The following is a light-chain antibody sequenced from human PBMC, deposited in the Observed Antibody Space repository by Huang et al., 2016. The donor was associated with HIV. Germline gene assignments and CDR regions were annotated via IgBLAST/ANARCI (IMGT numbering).Light chain of an antibody. Sequence: DIQMTQSPSSLSASVGDRVIITCRASKSSSSDLNWYQQQPGKAPNLLIYAASSLQSGIPSRFSGSGSGTDFTLTIRSLQPEDFATDYCQQSYSNTFTFGAGTKVDVK. V-gene: IGKV1-39*01. J-gene: IGKJ3*01. CDR3: QQSYSNTFT. CDR1: KSSSSD. CDR2: AAS.